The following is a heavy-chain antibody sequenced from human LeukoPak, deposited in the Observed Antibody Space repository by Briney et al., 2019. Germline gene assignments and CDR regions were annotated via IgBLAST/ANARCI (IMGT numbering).Heavy chain of an antibody. V-gene: IGHV5-10-1*01. CDR2: IDPSDSYT. D-gene: IGHD4-17*01. Sequence: GESLKISCKGSGYSFTSYWISWVRQMPGKGLEWMGRIDPSDSYTNYGPSFQGHVTISTDKSISTAYLQWSSLKASDTAMYYCARFYGDYLNYYYYGMDVWGKGTTVTVSS. CDR3: ARFYGDYLNYYYYGMDV. CDR1: GYSFTSYW. J-gene: IGHJ6*04.